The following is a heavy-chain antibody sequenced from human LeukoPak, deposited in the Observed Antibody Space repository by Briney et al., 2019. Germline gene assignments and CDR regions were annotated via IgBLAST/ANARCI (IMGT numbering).Heavy chain of an antibody. CDR1: GFTFSSYG. CDR2: ISGSGGST. Sequence: GGSLRLSCAASGFTFSSYGMSWVRQAPGKGLEWVSAISGSGGSTYYADSVKGRFTTSRDNAKNTLYLQMNSLRAEDTAVYYCARESTSLSMFGLDYWGQGILVTVSS. J-gene: IGHJ4*01. D-gene: IGHD3-10*02. CDR3: ARESTSLSMFGLDY. V-gene: IGHV3-23*01.